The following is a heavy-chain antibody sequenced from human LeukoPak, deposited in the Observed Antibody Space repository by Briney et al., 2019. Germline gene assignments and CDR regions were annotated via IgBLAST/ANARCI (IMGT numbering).Heavy chain of an antibody. CDR3: ASSRSSSGWSLIDY. Sequence: TSETLSLTCTVSGGSINSYYWSWIRQPPGKGLEWVGYIYYSGSTNYKPSLKRRVTISVDTSKNQFSLKVSSVTAADTAVYYCASSRSSSGWSLIDYWGQEPWSPSPQ. J-gene: IGHJ4*01. CDR2: IYYSGST. CDR1: GGSINSYY. D-gene: IGHD6-19*01. V-gene: IGHV4-59*01.